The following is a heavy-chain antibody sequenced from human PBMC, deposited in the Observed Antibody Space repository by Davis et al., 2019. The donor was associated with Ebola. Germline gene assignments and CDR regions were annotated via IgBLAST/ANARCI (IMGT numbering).Heavy chain of an antibody. Sequence: GSLRLSCAVYGGSFSGYYWSWIRQPPGKGLEWIGEIYHSGSTNYNPSLKSRVTISVDKSKNQFSLKLSSVTAADTAVYYCARDSGWLQSNYFDYWGQGTLVTVSS. D-gene: IGHD5-24*01. CDR1: GGSFSGYY. V-gene: IGHV4-34*01. CDR2: IYHSGST. CDR3: ARDSGWLQSNYFDY. J-gene: IGHJ4*02.